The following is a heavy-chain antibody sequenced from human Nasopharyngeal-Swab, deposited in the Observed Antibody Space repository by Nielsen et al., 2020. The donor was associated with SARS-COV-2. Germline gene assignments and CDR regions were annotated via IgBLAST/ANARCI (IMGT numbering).Heavy chain of an antibody. CDR2: ISSSGSTI. D-gene: IGHD1-1*01. CDR3: AGASTDWYFDL. V-gene: IGHV3-11*01. CDR1: GFTFSDYY. J-gene: IGHJ2*01. Sequence: GESLKISCAASGFTFSDYYMSWIRQAPGKGLEWVSHISSSGSTIYYADSVKGRFTISRDNAKNSLYLQMNSLRAEDTAVYYCAGASTDWYFDLWGRGTLVTVSS.